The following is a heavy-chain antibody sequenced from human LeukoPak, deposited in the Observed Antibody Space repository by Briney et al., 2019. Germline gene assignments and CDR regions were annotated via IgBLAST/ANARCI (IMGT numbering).Heavy chain of an antibody. CDR2: IQYDGSKK. J-gene: IGHJ6*03. CDR1: GFTFSSNG. CDR3: AKGGGYEAQYYYYYLDV. V-gene: IGHV3-30*02. Sequence: GGSLRLSCVASGFTFSSNGMHWVRQAPGKGLEWVTFIQYDGSKKYYADSVKGRFTISRDNSKNTLYLQMKNLRAEDTAVYYCAKGGGYEAQYYYYYLDVWGKGTTVTISS. D-gene: IGHD5-12*01.